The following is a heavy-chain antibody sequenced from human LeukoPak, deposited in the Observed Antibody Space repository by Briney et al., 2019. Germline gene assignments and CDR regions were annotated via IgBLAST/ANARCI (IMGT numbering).Heavy chain of an antibody. V-gene: IGHV5-51*01. D-gene: IGHD2-2*01. CDR3: ARQGGSDYANY. CDR2: IYPGDSDS. CDR1: GYSFTTYW. J-gene: IGHJ4*02. Sequence: GESLKISCKGSGYSFTTYWIGWVRQMLGKGLEWMGIIYPGDSDSRYSPSFQGQVTISADKAISTAYLQWSSLKASDTAMYYCARQGGSDYANYWGQGTLVTVSS.